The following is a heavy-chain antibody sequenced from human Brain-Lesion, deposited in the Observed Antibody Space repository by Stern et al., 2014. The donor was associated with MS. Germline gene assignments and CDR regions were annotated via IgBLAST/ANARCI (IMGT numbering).Heavy chain of an antibody. CDR1: GFTFGGCA. J-gene: IGHJ5*02. Sequence: VQLVESGGGVVQPGRPLRLSCVASGFTFGGCAMHWVRQAPGKGLEWVAGVSYDGSNKYYADSVKGRFTISRDNSRNTLYMQMSSLRPEDTAVYYCAKDRQYLTYFFDHWGQGSLVTVSS. V-gene: IGHV3-30*18. CDR2: VSYDGSNK. D-gene: IGHD2/OR15-2a*01. CDR3: AKDRQYLTYFFDH.